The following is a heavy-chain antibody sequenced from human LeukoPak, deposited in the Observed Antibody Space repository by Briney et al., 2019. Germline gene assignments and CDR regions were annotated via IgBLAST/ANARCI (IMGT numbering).Heavy chain of an antibody. D-gene: IGHD2-15*01. CDR2: IWYDGSNK. J-gene: IGHJ4*02. CDR3: AKEYCSGGRCYAYLDY. V-gene: IGHV3-33*06. CDR1: GFTFSNYG. Sequence: PGSSLRLSCAASGFTFSNYGIHWVRQAPGKGLEWVALIWYDGSNKYYADSVKGRSTISRDNSKNTVYLQMNGLRAEDTAVYYCAKEYCSGGRCYAYLDYWGPGTLVSVSS.